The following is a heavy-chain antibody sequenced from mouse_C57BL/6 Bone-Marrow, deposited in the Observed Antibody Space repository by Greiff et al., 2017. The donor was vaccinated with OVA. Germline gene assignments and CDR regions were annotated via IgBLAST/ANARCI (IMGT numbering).Heavy chain of an antibody. CDR3: AREHYYGSSYEGGYYFDY. Sequence: VQLQQSGPGLAKPSQTLSLTCSVTGYSITSDYWNWIRKFPGNKLEYMGYISYSGSTYYNPSLKSRISITRDTSKDQYYLQLNSVTTEDTATYYCAREHYYGSSYEGGYYFDYWGQGTTLTVSS. D-gene: IGHD1-1*01. J-gene: IGHJ2*01. CDR1: GYSITSDY. V-gene: IGHV3-8*01. CDR2: ISYSGST.